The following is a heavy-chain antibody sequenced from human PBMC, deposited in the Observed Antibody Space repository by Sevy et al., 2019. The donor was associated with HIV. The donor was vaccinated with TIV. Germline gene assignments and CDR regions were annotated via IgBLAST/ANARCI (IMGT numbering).Heavy chain of an antibody. CDR1: GFTFSSYG. CDR2: IWYDGSNK. D-gene: IGHD2-2*01. CDR3: AKVKGYCSSTSCYPSELDY. Sequence: GGSLRLSCAASGFTFSSYGMHWVRQAPGKGLEWVAVIWYDGSNKYYADSVKGRFTISRDNSKNTLYLQMNSLGAEDTAVYYCAKVKGYCSSTSCYPSELDYWGQGTLVTVSS. J-gene: IGHJ4*02. V-gene: IGHV3-33*06.